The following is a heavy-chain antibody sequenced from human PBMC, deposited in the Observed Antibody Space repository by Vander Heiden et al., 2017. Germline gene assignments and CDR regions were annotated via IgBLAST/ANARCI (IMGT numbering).Heavy chain of an antibody. D-gene: IGHD1-26*01. J-gene: IGHJ4*02. V-gene: IGHV3-48*02. Sequence: EVQLVESGGGLVQPGGSLRLSCAASGFIFNTYDMNWVRQAPGRGLEWLSYIPGSSGSIFYADSVKGRFTISRDNAKNSLYLQMNSLRDDDTAVYYCARSASATNQIFDYWGLGTLVTVSS. CDR3: ARSASATNQIFDY. CDR1: GFIFNTYD. CDR2: IPGSSGSI.